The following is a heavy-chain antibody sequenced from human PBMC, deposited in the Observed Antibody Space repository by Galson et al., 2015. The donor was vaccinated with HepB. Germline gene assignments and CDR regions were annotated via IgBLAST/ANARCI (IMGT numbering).Heavy chain of an antibody. CDR3: ARGGLATIGGPTFDY. Sequence: SVKVSCKASGYTFSRFSISWLRQAPGQGLEWMGWISGYDVNARYAQKFQGRLTMTTDTSTSTAHLDLRSLRSDDSAVYYCARGGLATIGGPTFDYWGQGTLVTVSS. J-gene: IGHJ4*02. CDR2: ISGYDVNA. CDR1: GYTFSRFS. D-gene: IGHD5-24*01. V-gene: IGHV1-18*01.